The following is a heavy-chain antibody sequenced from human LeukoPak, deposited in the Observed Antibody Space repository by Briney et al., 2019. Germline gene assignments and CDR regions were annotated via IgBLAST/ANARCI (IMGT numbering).Heavy chain of an antibody. J-gene: IGHJ4*02. Sequence: GRSLRLSCAASGFTFSSYGMHWVRQAPGKGLEWVAVISYDGSNKYYADSVKGRFTISRDNSKNTLYLQMNSLRAEDTAVYYCARSLSYAQEYWGQGTLVTVSS. V-gene: IGHV3-30*03. CDR1: GFTFSSYG. D-gene: IGHD2-2*01. CDR2: ISYDGSNK. CDR3: ARSLSYAQEY.